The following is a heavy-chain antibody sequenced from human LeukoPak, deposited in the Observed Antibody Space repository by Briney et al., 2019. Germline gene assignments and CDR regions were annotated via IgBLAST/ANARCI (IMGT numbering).Heavy chain of an antibody. D-gene: IGHD2-15*01. CDR2: IYYGGST. V-gene: IGHV4-59*01. Sequence: PSETLSLTCSVSGDSINSNYWSLMRQPPGKGLGWIGYIYYGGSTNYNPSLKSLVSMSVDTSKNQFSLNLSSVTAADTAVYHCARLLAGCPGGRCRAHFDYWGQGTLVTVSS. J-gene: IGHJ4*02. CDR1: GDSINSNY. CDR3: ARLLAGCPGGRCRAHFDY.